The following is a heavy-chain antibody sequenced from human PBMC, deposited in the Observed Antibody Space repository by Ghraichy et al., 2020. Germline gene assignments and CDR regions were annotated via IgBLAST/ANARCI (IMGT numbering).Heavy chain of an antibody. Sequence: GGSLRLSCAASGFTFRSYEMNWVRHAPGKGLEWVSYLSGNGDTIYYAESVKGRFTTSRDNAKNSLFLQMNSLRAEDTAIYYCARDPSVNDYEALDIWGQGTMVTVAS. V-gene: IGHV3-48*03. J-gene: IGHJ3*02. D-gene: IGHD1-1*01. CDR1: GFTFRSYE. CDR2: LSGNGDTI. CDR3: ARDPSVNDYEALDI.